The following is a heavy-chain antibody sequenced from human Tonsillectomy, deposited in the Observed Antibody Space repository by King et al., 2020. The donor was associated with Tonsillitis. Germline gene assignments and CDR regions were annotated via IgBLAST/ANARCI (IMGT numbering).Heavy chain of an antibody. CDR3: ARVQYYGSGSYYYYYGMDV. D-gene: IGHD3-10*01. Sequence: VQLVESGAEVKKPGASVKVSCKASGYTFTSYGISWVRQAPGQGLEWMVWISAYNGKTKYAQKLQGRVIMTTDTSTSTAYMELTSLRSDDTAVYYCARVQYYGSGSYYYYYGMDVWGQGTTVTVSS. V-gene: IGHV1-18*01. CDR2: ISAYNGKT. CDR1: GYTFTSYG. J-gene: IGHJ6*02.